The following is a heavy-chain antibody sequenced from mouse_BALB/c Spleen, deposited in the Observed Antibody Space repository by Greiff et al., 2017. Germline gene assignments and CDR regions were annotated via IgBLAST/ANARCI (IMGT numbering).Heavy chain of an antibody. CDR2: ISSGSSTI. Sequence: EVKLVESGGGLVQPGGSRKLSCAASGFTFSSFGMHWVRQAPEKGLEWVAYISSGSSTIYYADTVKGRFTISRDNPKNTLFLQMTSLRSEDTAMYYCARSPGSSFYYAMDYWGQGTSVTVSS. CDR3: ARSPGSSFYYAMDY. D-gene: IGHD1-1*01. J-gene: IGHJ4*01. V-gene: IGHV5-17*02. CDR1: GFTFSSFG.